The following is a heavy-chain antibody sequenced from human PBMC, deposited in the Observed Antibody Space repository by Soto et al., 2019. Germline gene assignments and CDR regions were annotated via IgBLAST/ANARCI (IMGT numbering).Heavy chain of an antibody. CDR1: GFTFSSYW. V-gene: IGHV3-74*01. CDR2: INSYGSST. J-gene: IGHJ4*02. D-gene: IGHD1-26*01. CDR3: ARDRDGGSYYNY. Sequence: PVGSLRLSCAASGFTFSSYWMHWVRQAPGKGLVWVSRINSYGSSTTYADSVKGRFTISRDNAKNTLYLQMNSLRAEDTAVYYCARDRDGGSYYNYWGQGTQVTVSS.